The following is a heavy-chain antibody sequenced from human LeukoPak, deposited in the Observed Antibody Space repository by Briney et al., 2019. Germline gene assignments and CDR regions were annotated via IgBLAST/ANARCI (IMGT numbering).Heavy chain of an antibody. CDR3: ARGYYDSSGYGPVFDY. Sequence: SVKVSCMASGGTFSSYTISWVRQAPGQGLEWMGRIIPILGIANYAQKFQGRVTITADKSTSTAYMELSSLRSEDTAVYYCARGYYDSSGYGPVFDYWGQGTLVTVSS. V-gene: IGHV1-69*02. CDR1: GGTFSSYT. CDR2: IIPILGIA. J-gene: IGHJ4*02. D-gene: IGHD3-22*01.